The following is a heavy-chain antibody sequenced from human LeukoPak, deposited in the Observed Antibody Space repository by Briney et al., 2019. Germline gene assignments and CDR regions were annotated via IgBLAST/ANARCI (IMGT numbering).Heavy chain of an antibody. J-gene: IGHJ5*02. V-gene: IGHV1-46*01. CDR2: INPSDGST. CDR1: GYTFINYY. CDR3: ARLVYSSSWYDGWFDP. D-gene: IGHD6-13*01. Sequence: ASVKVSCKASGYTFINYYMHWVRQAPGQGLEWMGIINPSDGSTSYAQKFQGRVTLTRDTSTSTVYMDLSSLRSDDTAVYYCARLVYSSSWYDGWFDPWGQGTLVTVSS.